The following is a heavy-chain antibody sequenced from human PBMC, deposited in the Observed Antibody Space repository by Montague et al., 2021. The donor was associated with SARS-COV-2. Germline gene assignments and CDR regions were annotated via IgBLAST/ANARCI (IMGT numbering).Heavy chain of an antibody. Sequence: SETLSLTCTVPGGSISSYYWSWIRQPAGKGLEWIGRIYIRETATYNPSLTSRVIMSADTSKNQISLKLCSVTAADTAVYYCARGRRIAAGGTSDYGLDVWGQGTTVTVSS. D-gene: IGHD6-13*01. CDR3: ARGRRIAAGGTSDYGLDV. CDR2: IYIRETA. J-gene: IGHJ6*02. V-gene: IGHV4-4*07. CDR1: GGSISSYY.